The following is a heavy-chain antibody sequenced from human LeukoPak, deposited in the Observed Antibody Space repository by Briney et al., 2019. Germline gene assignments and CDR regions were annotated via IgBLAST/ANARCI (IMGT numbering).Heavy chain of an antibody. CDR2: IYSGGST. CDR1: GFTFSSNY. Sequence: PGGSLRLSCAASGFTFSSNYMSWVRQAPGKGLEWVSVIYSGGSTYYSDSVKGRFTISRHNSKNTLYLQMNSLRAEDTAVYYCARVNRGYYYYYGMDVWGQGTTVTVSS. J-gene: IGHJ6*02. V-gene: IGHV3-53*04. CDR3: ARVNRGYYYYYGMDV.